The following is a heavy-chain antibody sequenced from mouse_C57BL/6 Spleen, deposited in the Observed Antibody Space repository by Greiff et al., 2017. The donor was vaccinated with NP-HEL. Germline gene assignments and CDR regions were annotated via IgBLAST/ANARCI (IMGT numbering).Heavy chain of an antibody. CDR2: IRNKANNHAT. Sequence: EVKVEESGGGLVQPGGSMKLSCAASGFTFSDAWMDWVRQSPEKGLEWVAEIRNKANNHATYYAESVKGRFTISRDDSKSSVYMQMNSVRAEDTGIYYCTGQLRPSWFAYWGQGTLVTVSA. V-gene: IGHV6-6*01. J-gene: IGHJ3*01. D-gene: IGHD3-2*02. CDR1: GFTFSDAW. CDR3: TGQLRPSWFAY.